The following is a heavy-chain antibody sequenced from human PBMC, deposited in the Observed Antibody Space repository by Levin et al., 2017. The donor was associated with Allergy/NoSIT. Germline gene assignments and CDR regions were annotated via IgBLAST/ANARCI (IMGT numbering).Heavy chain of an antibody. Sequence: SETLSLTCTVSGGSISSYYWSWIRQPPGKGLEWLGYIYYSGSTNYNPSLKSRVTISVDTSKNQFSLKLSSVTAADTAVYYCARDGQWLDQNSYYGMDVWGQGTTVTVSS. CDR3: ARDGQWLDQNSYYGMDV. CDR1: GGSISSYY. V-gene: IGHV4-59*01. J-gene: IGHJ6*02. CDR2: IYYSGST. D-gene: IGHD6-19*01.